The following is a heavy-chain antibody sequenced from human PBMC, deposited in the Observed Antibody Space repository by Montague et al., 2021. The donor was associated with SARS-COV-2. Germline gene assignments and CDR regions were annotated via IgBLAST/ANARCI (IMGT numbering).Heavy chain of an antibody. J-gene: IGHJ6*02. CDR3: ARRDHTSWYKNHYYGLDV. CDR1: GGSISGSTYL. CDR2: VYYSGST. V-gene: IGHV4-39*01. D-gene: IGHD6-13*01. Sequence: SETLSLTCTVSGGSISGSTYLWDWLRQPPGKGLEWIASVYYSGSTYYNPSLRSRVTISADTSKNQFSLKVSSVTAADTAVYYCARRDHTSWYKNHYYGLDVWSQGTTVTVSS.